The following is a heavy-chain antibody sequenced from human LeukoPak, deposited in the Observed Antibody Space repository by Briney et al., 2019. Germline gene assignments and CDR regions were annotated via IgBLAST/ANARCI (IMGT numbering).Heavy chain of an antibody. D-gene: IGHD6-6*01. CDR1: GLNFSSYA. Sequence: GGSLRLSCAASGLNFSSYAMSWVRQAPGKGLEWVSAISGSGGSTYYADSVKGRFTISRDNSKNTLYLQMNSLRAEDTAVYYCAKRRIAARFFDYWGQGTLVTVSS. J-gene: IGHJ4*02. CDR2: ISGSGGST. CDR3: AKRRIAARFFDY. V-gene: IGHV3-23*01.